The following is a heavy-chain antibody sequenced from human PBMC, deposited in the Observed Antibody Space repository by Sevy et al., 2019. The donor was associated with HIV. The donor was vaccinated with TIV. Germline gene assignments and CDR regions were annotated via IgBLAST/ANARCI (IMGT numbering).Heavy chain of an antibody. J-gene: IGHJ5*02. D-gene: IGHD3-3*01. CDR3: ARDYRRDFWSGYSNYFDP. CDR1: GDSITRYF. CDR2: MYHSGST. V-gene: IGHV4-59*01. Sequence: SETLSLTCTVSGDSITRYFWSWIRQPPGKGLEWIGYMYHSGSTNYNPSPERRVSLSIDTSKNEFSLTLGSVTAADTAVYYCARDYRRDFWSGYSNYFDPWGPGILVTVSS.